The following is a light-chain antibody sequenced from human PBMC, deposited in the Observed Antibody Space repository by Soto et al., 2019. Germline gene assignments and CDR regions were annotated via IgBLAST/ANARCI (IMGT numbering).Light chain of an antibody. CDR1: QSVSSY. Sequence: EIVLTQSPATLSLSPGERATLSCRASQSVSSYLAWYQQKPGQAPRLLIYDASSRATGIPARFSGIGSGTYFTLTISSLGPEDIAVYYCQQRSNWLTFGGGTKVEIK. V-gene: IGKV3-11*01. CDR2: DAS. J-gene: IGKJ4*01. CDR3: QQRSNWLT.